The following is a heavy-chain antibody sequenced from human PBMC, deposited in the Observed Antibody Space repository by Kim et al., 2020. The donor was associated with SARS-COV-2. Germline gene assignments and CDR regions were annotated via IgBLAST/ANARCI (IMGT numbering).Heavy chain of an antibody. CDR1: GGSFSNYRYY. Sequence: SETLSLTCTVSGGSFSNYRYYWGWIRQPPGKGLEYIGSVYYTGTSYYNPSLKSRITISLDPSKNQFSLSLTSMAATATAVYYCAAVSTISGRMGRWGRGT. D-gene: IGHD2-2*01. V-gene: IGHV4-39*01. CDR2: VYYTGTS. CDR3: AAVSTISGRMGR. J-gene: IGHJ4*02.